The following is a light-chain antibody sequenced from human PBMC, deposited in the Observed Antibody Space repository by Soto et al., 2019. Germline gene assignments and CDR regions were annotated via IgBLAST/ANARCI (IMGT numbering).Light chain of an antibody. V-gene: IGKV3-15*01. CDR3: QQYNNWPRT. CDR2: DTS. J-gene: IGKJ1*01. CDR1: QSVSSK. Sequence: EIVMTQSPATLSVSPGERATLSCRASQSVSSKLAWYQQKPGQAPRLLIYDTSTRATGIPARFSGGGSGTEFTLTISSLQSEDFAVYYCQQYNNWPRTFGQGTKVDIK.